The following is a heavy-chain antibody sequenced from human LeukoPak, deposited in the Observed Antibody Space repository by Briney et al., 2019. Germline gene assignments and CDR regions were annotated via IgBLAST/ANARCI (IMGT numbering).Heavy chain of an antibody. D-gene: IGHD3-3*01. Sequence: PSETLSLTCTVSGGSISSYYWSWIRQPPGKGLEWIGSIYYSGSTYYNPSLKSRVTISVDTSKNQFSLKLSSVTAADTAVYYCARHILRFLEWLFPPDAFDIWGQGTMVTVSS. CDR2: IYYSGST. V-gene: IGHV4-39*01. J-gene: IGHJ3*02. CDR3: ARHILRFLEWLFPPDAFDI. CDR1: GGSISSYY.